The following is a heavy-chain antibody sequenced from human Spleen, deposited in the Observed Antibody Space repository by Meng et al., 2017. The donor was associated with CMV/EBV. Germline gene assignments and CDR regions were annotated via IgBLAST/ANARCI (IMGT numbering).Heavy chain of an antibody. Sequence: AASGFTVSSNYMSWVRQAPGKGLEWVSVIYSGGSTYYADSVKGRFTISRDNSKNTLYLQMNSLRAEDTAVYYCARGKVGATKGYFDYWGQGTLVTVSS. D-gene: IGHD1-26*01. CDR2: IYSGGST. V-gene: IGHV3-53*01. J-gene: IGHJ4*02. CDR1: GFTVSSNY. CDR3: ARGKVGATKGYFDY.